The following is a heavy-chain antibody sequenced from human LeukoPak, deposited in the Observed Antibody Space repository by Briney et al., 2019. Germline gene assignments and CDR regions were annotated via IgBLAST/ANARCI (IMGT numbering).Heavy chain of an antibody. CDR1: GFIFVTYG. D-gene: IGHD3-22*01. CDR2: IRSDGSDK. V-gene: IGHV3-30*02. J-gene: IGHJ4*02. Sequence: PGGSLRHSCVESGFIFVTYGMYSVRQAPGKGLEWVAFIRSDGSDKSYAGSVIGRFTISRDNSKNTLYLQMNTLRAEDTAVYYCGKHDSSSDYWGQGTLVTASS. CDR3: GKHDSSSDY.